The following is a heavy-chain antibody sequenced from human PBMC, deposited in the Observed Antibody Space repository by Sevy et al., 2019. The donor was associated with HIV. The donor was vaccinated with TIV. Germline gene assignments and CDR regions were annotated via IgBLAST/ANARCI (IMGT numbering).Heavy chain of an antibody. CDR2: INNSSRFI. Sequence: GGSLRLSCAASGFTFSDYYMSWIRQAPGKGPEWVSYINNSSRFINYVESVKGRFTISRDNAKNSLYLQMNSLRAGDTAVYYCARGKVLFDYWGQGTLVTVSS. CDR1: GFTFSDYY. V-gene: IGHV3-11*06. J-gene: IGHJ4*02. CDR3: ARGKVLFDY.